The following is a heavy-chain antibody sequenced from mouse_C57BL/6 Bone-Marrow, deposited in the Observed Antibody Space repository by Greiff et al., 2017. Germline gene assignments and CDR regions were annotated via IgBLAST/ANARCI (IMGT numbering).Heavy chain of an antibody. CDR2: IDPENGDT. D-gene: IGHD1-1*01. CDR1: GFNIKDDY. Sequence: VQLKQSGAELVRPGASVKLSCTASGFNIKDDYMHWVKQRPEQGLEWIGWIDPENGDTEYASKFQGKATITADTSSNTAYLQLSSLTSEDPAVYYCTTLITYDVWGTGTTVTVSS. V-gene: IGHV14-4*01. CDR3: TTLITYDV. J-gene: IGHJ1*03.